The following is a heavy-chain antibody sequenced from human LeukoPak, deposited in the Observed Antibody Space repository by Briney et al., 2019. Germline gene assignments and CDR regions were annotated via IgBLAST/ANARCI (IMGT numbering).Heavy chain of an antibody. J-gene: IGHJ4*02. CDR1: GFVFSRYG. Sequence: GGSLRLSCAASGFVFSRYGMHWVRQAPGKGLEWVAVISYDGSNKYYADSVRGRFTISRDNSKNTLYLQMNSLRAEDTAVYYCAKDYINSYFDYWGQGTLVTVSS. CDR2: ISYDGSNK. CDR3: AKDYINSYFDY. V-gene: IGHV3-30*18. D-gene: IGHD2/OR15-2a*01.